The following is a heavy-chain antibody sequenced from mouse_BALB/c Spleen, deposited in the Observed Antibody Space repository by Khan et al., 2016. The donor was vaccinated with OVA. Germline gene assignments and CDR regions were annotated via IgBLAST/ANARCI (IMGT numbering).Heavy chain of an antibody. J-gene: IGHJ2*01. CDR2: INPSSGYT. Sequence: VQLQQSGAELAKPGASVKMSCKASGYTFSTYWIHWVKQRPGQGLEWIGYINPSSGYTYYNQRFNDKATLTADKSSSTASMQLSSLTSEDSAVYYCARDRSDDRGQGTTLTVSS. CDR3: ARDRSDD. CDR1: GYTFSTYW. V-gene: IGHV1-7*01.